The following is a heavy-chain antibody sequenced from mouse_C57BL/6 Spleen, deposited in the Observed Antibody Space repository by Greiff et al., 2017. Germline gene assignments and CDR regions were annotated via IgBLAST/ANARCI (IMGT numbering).Heavy chain of an antibody. D-gene: IGHD2-4*01. CDR3: AREGEICYDYDGAMDY. V-gene: IGHV1-72*01. CDR1: GYTFTSYW. Sequence: QVQLQQPGAELVKPGASVKLSCTASGYTFTSYWMHWVTQRPGRGLEWIGRIDPNSGGTKYNEKFKSKATLTVDKPSSTAYMQLSSLTSEDSAVYYWAREGEICYDYDGAMDYWGQGTSVTVSS. J-gene: IGHJ4*01. CDR2: IDPNSGGT.